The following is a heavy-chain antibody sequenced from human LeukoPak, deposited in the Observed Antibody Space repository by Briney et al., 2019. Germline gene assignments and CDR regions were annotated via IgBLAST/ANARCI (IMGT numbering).Heavy chain of an antibody. Sequence: SGTLSLTCILSRGPPCTAYASCGRPRPEGGLQWIGYICYSGSTNYNPSLKSRVTISVDTSENQFSLKLSSVTAADTAVYYCAALIAVAGREDYWGQGTLVTVSS. D-gene: IGHD6-19*01. J-gene: IGHJ4*02. CDR3: AALIAVAGREDY. CDR2: ICYSGST. V-gene: IGHV4-59*08. CDR1: RGPPCTAY.